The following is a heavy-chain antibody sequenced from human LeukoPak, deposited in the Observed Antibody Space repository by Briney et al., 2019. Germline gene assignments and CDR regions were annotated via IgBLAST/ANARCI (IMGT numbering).Heavy chain of an antibody. CDR1: GYTFTSYG. Sequence: GASVKVSCKASGYTFTSYGISWVRQAPGQGLEWMGWISAYNGNTNYAQKLQGRVTMTTDTSTSTAYMELRSLRSDDTAVYYCACYCRGGSCYPYDAFDIWGQGTMVTVSS. D-gene: IGHD2-15*01. CDR3: ACYCRGGSCYPYDAFDI. J-gene: IGHJ3*02. CDR2: ISAYNGNT. V-gene: IGHV1-18*04.